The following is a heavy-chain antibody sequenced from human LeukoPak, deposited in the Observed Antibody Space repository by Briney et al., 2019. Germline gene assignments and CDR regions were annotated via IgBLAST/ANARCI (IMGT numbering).Heavy chain of an antibody. Sequence: SETLSLTCTVSVDSISRYYWSWIRQPPGKGLEWIRYIYYSGSTNYNPSLKSRVTISVDTSKNQFSLKLSSVTAADTAVYYCARSDSSALLDWGQGTLVTVSS. J-gene: IGHJ4*02. CDR1: VDSISRYY. D-gene: IGHD3-22*01. CDR2: IYYSGST. CDR3: ARSDSSALLD. V-gene: IGHV4-59*01.